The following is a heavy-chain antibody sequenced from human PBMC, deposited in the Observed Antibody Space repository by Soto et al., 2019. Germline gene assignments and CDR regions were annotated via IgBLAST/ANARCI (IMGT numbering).Heavy chain of an antibody. CDR3: ARGGPSSKWLDP. J-gene: IGHJ5*02. V-gene: IGHV4-59*01. CDR1: GGSISSYY. CDR2: VYNSGST. Sequence: QVQLQESGPGLLKSSETLSLTCTVSGGSISSYYWSWIRQPPGKGLEWIGYVYNSGSTNYNPSLKSRVTLSIDTSKNQFSLTLTSLTATDTAVYYCARGGPSSKWLDPWGQGTLVTVSS.